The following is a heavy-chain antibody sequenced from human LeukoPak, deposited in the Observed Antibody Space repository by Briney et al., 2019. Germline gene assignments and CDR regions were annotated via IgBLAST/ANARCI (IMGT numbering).Heavy chain of an antibody. Sequence: GSLRLSCAASGFTFSNYWMSWVRQAPGKGLEWIGSIYYSGSTYYNPSLKSRVTISVDTSKNQFSLKLSSVTAADTAVYYCARTLELELRALDIWGQGTMVTVSS. D-gene: IGHD1-7*01. CDR3: ARTLELELRALDI. CDR1: GFTFSNYW. V-gene: IGHV4-39*07. CDR2: IYYSGST. J-gene: IGHJ3*02.